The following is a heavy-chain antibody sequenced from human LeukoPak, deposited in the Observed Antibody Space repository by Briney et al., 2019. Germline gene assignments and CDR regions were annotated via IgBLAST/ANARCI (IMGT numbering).Heavy chain of an antibody. J-gene: IGHJ5*02. V-gene: IGHV4-39*01. CDR2: TYYRGST. CDR3: ARRDFWSFYQNWFDP. D-gene: IGHD3-3*01. Sequence: SETLSLTCTVSDGSISRSSYYWGWIRQPPGKGLEWIGSTYYRGSTDYNPSLESRVTISVDTSKNQFSLKLSSVTAADTAVYYCARRDFWSFYQNWFDPWGQGTLVTVSS. CDR1: DGSISRSSYY.